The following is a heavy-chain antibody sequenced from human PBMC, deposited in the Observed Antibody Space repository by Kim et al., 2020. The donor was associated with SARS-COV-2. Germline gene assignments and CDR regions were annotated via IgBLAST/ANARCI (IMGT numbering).Heavy chain of an antibody. CDR1: GGSFSDYY. CDR3: ARGDGIYYYYGVGV. Sequence: SETLSLTCVVNGGSFSDYYWTWIRQPPGKGLEWIGEVYRSGSTNYNPSLKSRVTMSVDTSKNQFSLKLNSVTAADTAVYYCARGDGIYYYYGVGVWGQGT. D-gene: IGHD1-26*01. CDR2: VYRSGST. J-gene: IGHJ6*02. V-gene: IGHV4-34*01.